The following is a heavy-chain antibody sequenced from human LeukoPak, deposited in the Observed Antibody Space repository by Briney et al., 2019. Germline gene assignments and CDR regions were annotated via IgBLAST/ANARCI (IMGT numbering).Heavy chain of an antibody. CDR3: ARGYSYGSDY. D-gene: IGHD5-18*01. CDR2: IRSSGSNI. V-gene: IGHV3-48*03. Sequence: SGGSLRLSCAASGFPLISYEMNGVRQAPGKGLDWVSYIRSSGSNIYYADSVKGRFTISRDNATNSLYLQMNSLGAEDTAVYYCARGYSYGSDYWGQGTLVTVSS. CDR1: GFPLISYE. J-gene: IGHJ4*02.